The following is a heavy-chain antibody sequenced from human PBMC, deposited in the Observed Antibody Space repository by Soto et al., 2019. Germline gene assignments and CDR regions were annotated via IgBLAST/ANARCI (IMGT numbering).Heavy chain of an antibody. D-gene: IGHD3-10*01. Sequence: LRLSCAASGFTFSSYSMSWVRQAPGKGLEWVSGFRTSGDGGTTYYADSVKGRFTISRDNSKNMLFLQMNSLRAEDTAIYYCAKKVNSGPGSQYFDYWGQGTLVTVSS. CDR2: FRTSGDGGTT. CDR1: GFTFSSYS. V-gene: IGHV3-23*01. J-gene: IGHJ4*02. CDR3: AKKVNSGPGSQYFDY.